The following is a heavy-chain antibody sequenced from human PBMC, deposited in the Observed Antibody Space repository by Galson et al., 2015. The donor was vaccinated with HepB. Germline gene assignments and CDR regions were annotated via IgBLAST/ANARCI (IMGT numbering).Heavy chain of an antibody. CDR3: ASKVTYRGVLY. D-gene: IGHD3-10*01. Sequence: SLRLSCAASGFTFSSYWMSWVRQAPGKGLEWVADIKQDGSEKYYVDSVKGRFTISRDNAKNSLYLQMNSLRAEDTAVYYCASKVTYRGVLYWGQGTLVTVSS. V-gene: IGHV3-7*03. CDR1: GFTFSSYW. CDR2: IKQDGSEK. J-gene: IGHJ4*02.